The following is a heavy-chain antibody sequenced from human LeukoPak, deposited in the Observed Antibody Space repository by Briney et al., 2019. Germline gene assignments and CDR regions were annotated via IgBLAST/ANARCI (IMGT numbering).Heavy chain of an antibody. V-gene: IGHV3-21*01. CDR1: GFTLSSYT. J-gene: IGHJ4*02. CDR2: ISSSSSYI. Sequence: GGSLRLSCEVSGFTLSSYTMNWVRQAPGKGLEWVSSISSSSSYIYYADSVKGRFTISRDNAKNSLFLQMNNLRAEDTAVYYCARELMAGLFDYWGQGTLVTVSS. D-gene: IGHD6-19*01. CDR3: ARELMAGLFDY.